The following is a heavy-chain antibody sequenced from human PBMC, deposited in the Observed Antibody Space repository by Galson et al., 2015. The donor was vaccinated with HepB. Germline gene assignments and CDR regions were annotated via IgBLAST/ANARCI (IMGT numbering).Heavy chain of an antibody. CDR3: ARENVHLWSGYEGPFDS. V-gene: IGHV4-4*07. D-gene: IGHD3-3*02. Sequence: SETLSLTCTVPGGSISRYYCNWIRQPAGKGLEWVGRTYIGGSTEYNPSLRSRLTMSVDTSKTQFSLKLSLVTAADTATYYCARENVHLWSGYEGPFDSWGQGVLVTVSS. CDR2: TYIGGST. J-gene: IGHJ4*02. CDR1: GGSISRYY.